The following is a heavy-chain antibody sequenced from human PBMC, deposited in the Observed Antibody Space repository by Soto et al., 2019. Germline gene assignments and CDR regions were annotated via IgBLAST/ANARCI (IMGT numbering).Heavy chain of an antibody. CDR3: ARDATTYGSGSYLFDY. J-gene: IGHJ4*02. D-gene: IGHD3-10*01. V-gene: IGHV1-18*01. CDR2: ISAYNGNT. Sequence: QVQLVQSGAEVKKPGASVKVSCKASGYTFTSYGISWVRQAPGQGLAWMGWISAYNGNTNYAQKLQGRVTMTTDTSTSTAYMELRSLRSDDTAVYYCARDATTYGSGSYLFDYWGQGTLVTVSS. CDR1: GYTFTSYG.